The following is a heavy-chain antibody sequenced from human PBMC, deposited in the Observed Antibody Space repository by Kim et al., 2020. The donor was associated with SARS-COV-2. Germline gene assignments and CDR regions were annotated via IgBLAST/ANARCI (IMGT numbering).Heavy chain of an antibody. V-gene: IGHV3-30*02. D-gene: IGHD1-26*01. Sequence: FTISRDNSKNTLYLQMNSLRAEDTAVYYCAKDSMLEGPIYSGSYLNLDYWGQGTLVTVSS. J-gene: IGHJ4*02. CDR3: AKDSMLEGPIYSGSYLNLDY.